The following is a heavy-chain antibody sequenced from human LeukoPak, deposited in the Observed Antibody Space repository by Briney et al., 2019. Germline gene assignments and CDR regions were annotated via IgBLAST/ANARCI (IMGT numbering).Heavy chain of an antibody. CDR1: GGSISSSSDY. CDR3: ARRAYSAAYWKHFDY. D-gene: IGHD1-1*01. J-gene: IGHJ4*02. V-gene: IGHV4-39*01. CDR2: IYYHENT. Sequence: SETLSLTCTVSGGSISSSSDYWGWIRQAPGKGLEWIGSIYYHENTYYNSSLKSRVTISVDTSKNQFSLKPNSVTAADTAVYFRARRAYSAAYWKHFDYWGQGTLVTVSS.